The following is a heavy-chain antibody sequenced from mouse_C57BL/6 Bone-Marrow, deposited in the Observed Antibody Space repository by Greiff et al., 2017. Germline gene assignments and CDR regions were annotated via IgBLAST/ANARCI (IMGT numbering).Heavy chain of an antibody. CDR3: ANKNYVTFDY. CDR2: INPNYGTT. Sequence: EVQLQQSGPELVKPGASVKISCKASGYSFTDYNMNWVKQSNGKSLEWIGVINPNYGTTSYNEKFKGKATLTADQSSSTAYMHLNCLTSEDSAVYYCANKNYVTFDYWGQGTTLTVSS. D-gene: IGHD1-1*01. J-gene: IGHJ2*01. V-gene: IGHV1-39*01. CDR1: GYSFTDYN.